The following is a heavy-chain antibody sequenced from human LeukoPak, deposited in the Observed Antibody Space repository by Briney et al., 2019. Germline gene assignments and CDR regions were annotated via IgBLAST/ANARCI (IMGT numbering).Heavy chain of an antibody. J-gene: IGHJ4*02. D-gene: IGHD3-10*01. CDR1: GGSFSGYY. CDR3: ARRGITMVRGVMF. Sequence: SETLSLTCAVYGGSFSGYYWSWIRQPPGKGLEWIGEINHSGSTNYNPSLKSRVTISVDTSKNQFSLKLSSVTAADTAVYYCARRGITMVRGVMFWGQGTLVTVSS. V-gene: IGHV4-34*01. CDR2: INHSGST.